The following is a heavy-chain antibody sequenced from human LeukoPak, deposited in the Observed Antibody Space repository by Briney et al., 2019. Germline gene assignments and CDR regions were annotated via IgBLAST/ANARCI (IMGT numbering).Heavy chain of an antibody. J-gene: IGHJ4*02. CDR2: INYSGST. Sequence: SETLSLTCAIYSESFSGYFWSWIRQPPGKGLEWIGEINYSGSTNYNPSLKSRVTISVDKSKNQFSLKLSSVTAADTAVYYCARDSGVGPTHYFDNWGQGTLVTVSS. V-gene: IGHV4-34*01. CDR1: SESFSGYF. CDR3: ARDSGVGPTHYFDN. D-gene: IGHD1-26*01.